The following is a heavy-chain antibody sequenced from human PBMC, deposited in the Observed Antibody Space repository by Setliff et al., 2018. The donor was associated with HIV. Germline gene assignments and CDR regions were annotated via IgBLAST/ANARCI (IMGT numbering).Heavy chain of an antibody. CDR3: ARALAGGSGWNYFDL. D-gene: IGHD6-19*01. V-gene: IGHV4-61*09. CDR1: GGSISSGGYY. Sequence: SETLSLTCTVSGGSISSGGYYWSWIRQPAGKGLEWIGHVYTTGSASYNPSLESRVTILEALSKNQFSLNLDSVTAADTAVYFCARALAGGSGWNYFDLWGPGTLVTVSS. CDR2: VYTTGSA. J-gene: IGHJ4*02.